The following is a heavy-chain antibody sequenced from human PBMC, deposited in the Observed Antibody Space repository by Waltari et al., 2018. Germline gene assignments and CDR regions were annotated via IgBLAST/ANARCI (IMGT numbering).Heavy chain of an antibody. CDR3: ARDDVDSSAFGGF. CDR1: GYIFSNYG. D-gene: IGHD3-16*01. Sequence: QLVQSGAEVKKPGASVKVSCKGSGYIFSNYGVTWVRQAPGQGLEWMGWISGYNSDAKDEEKFEGRVTMTSDTSTSTAYMEIRGLRSDDTAVYFCARDDVDSSAFGGFWGQGTQVTVSS. J-gene: IGHJ4*02. V-gene: IGHV1-18*01. CDR2: ISGYNSDA.